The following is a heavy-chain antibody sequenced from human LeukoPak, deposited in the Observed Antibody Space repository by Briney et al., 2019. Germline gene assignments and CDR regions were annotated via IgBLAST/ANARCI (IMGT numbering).Heavy chain of an antibody. D-gene: IGHD3-10*01. CDR3: ASDSGGYYYYGMDV. J-gene: IGHJ6*02. Sequence: GGSLRLSCAASGFTFSSYAMSWVRQAPGKGLEWVSVIYSGGSTYYADSVKGRFTISRDNSKNTLYLQMNSLRAEDTAVYYCASDSGGYYYYGMDVWGQGTTVTVSS. CDR2: IYSGGST. V-gene: IGHV3-53*01. CDR1: GFTFSSYA.